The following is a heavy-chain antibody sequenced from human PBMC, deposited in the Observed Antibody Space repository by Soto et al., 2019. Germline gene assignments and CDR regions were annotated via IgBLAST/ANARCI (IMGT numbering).Heavy chain of an antibody. D-gene: IGHD5-18*01. CDR2: IYPGDSDT. CDR3: ARLNTAMVTLNNYYGMDV. J-gene: IGHJ6*02. V-gene: IGHV5-51*01. CDR1: GYSFTSYW. Sequence: GESLKISCKGSGYSFTSYWIVWVRQMPGKGLEWMGIIYPGDSDTRYSPSFQGQVTISADKSISTAYLQWSSLKASDTAMYYCARLNTAMVTLNNYYGMDVWGQETTVTVS.